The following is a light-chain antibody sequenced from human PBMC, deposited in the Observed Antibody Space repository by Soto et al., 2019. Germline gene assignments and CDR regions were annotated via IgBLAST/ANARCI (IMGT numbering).Light chain of an antibody. V-gene: IGKV3-15*01. Sequence: ETVMTQSPATLSVSPGERATLSCTASESVSSNLAWYQQKPGQAPSLLIHGAPTRAADIPARFSGSGSGTEFTLTISSLQSEDFAVYYCQQYNNWPYTFGQGTKLEIK. J-gene: IGKJ2*01. CDR3: QQYNNWPYT. CDR1: ESVSSN. CDR2: GAP.